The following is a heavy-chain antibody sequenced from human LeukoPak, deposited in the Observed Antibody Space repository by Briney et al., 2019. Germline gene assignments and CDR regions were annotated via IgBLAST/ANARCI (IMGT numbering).Heavy chain of an antibody. V-gene: IGHV3-23*01. CDR2: IGGSGDDT. CDR3: AKPHYSGSGSYSREDY. J-gene: IGHJ4*02. D-gene: IGHD3-10*01. CDR1: GFSFSGHW. Sequence: GGSLRLSCTASGFSFSGHWMHWARQLPGKGLERVSAIGGSGDDTYYAESVKGRFTISRDNSKITVYLQMNSLRAEDTAVYYCAKPHYSGSGSYSREDYWGQGTLVTVSS.